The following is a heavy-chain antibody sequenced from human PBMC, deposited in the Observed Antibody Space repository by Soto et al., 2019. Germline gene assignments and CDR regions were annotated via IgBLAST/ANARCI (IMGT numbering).Heavy chain of an antibody. Sequence: ASVKVSCKASGYTFTGYYMHWVRQAPGQGLEWMGWIDPDSGGTNYAQKFQGRVTMTRDTSISTAYMEVSRLRSDDTAVYYCARCLEVNYYIYGGMDVWGQGTMVTVSS. CDR3: ARCLEVNYYIYGGMDV. V-gene: IGHV1-2*02. D-gene: IGHD1-1*01. CDR1: GYTFTGYY. CDR2: IDPDSGGT. J-gene: IGHJ6*02.